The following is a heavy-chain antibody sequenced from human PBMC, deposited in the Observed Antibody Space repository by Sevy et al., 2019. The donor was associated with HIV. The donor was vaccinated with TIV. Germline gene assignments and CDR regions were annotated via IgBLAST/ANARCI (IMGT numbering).Heavy chain of an antibody. D-gene: IGHD1-7*01. CDR1: GFTFSDYY. Sequence: GGSLRLSCAASGFTFSDYYMSWIRQAPGKGLEWVSYISNSGSTLYYADTVKGRFTISRDNAKNPLYLQMNSLRAEDTAVYYCARAITLTTFPYYGMDVWGQGTTVTVSS. CDR3: ARAITLTTFPYYGMDV. J-gene: IGHJ6*02. CDR2: ISNSGSTL. V-gene: IGHV3-11*01.